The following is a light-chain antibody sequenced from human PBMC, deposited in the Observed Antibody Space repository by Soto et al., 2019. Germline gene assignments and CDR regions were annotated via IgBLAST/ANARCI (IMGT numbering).Light chain of an antibody. CDR3: TSYAGSNAVV. V-gene: IGLV2-8*01. Sequence: QSALTQPPSASGSPGQSVTISCTGTSSDVGGYDSVSWYQQHPGKAPKLLIYGVTKRPSGVPDRFSGSKSGNTASLTVSGLQAEDEADYYCTSYAGSNAVVFGGGTKLTVL. CDR2: GVT. J-gene: IGLJ2*01. CDR1: SSDVGGYDS.